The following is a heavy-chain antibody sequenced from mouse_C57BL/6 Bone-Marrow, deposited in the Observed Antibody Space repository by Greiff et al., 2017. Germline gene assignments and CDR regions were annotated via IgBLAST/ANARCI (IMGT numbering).Heavy chain of an antibody. V-gene: IGHV1-63*01. CDR1: GYTFTNYW. CDR3: AQIYDGNFSFDY. D-gene: IGHD2-3*01. CDR2: IYPGGGYT. Sequence: QVQLQQSGAELVRPGTSVKMSCKASGYTFTNYWIGWAKQRPGHGLEWIGDIYPGGGYTNYNEKFKGKATLTADKSSSTAYMQFRSLTSEDSAIYYCAQIYDGNFSFDYWGQGTTLTVSS. J-gene: IGHJ2*01.